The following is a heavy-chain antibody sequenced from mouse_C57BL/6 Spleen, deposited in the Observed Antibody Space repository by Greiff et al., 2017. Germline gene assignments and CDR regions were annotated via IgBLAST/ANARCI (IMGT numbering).Heavy chain of an antibody. CDR1: GYTFTSYG. CDR3: ARKEVTTVVPDY. V-gene: IGHV1-81*01. J-gene: IGHJ2*01. D-gene: IGHD1-1*01. CDR2: IYPRSGNT. Sequence: QVQLKESGAELARPGASVKLSCKASGYTFTSYGISWVKQRTGQGLEWIGEIYPRSGNTYYNEKFKGKATLTADKSSSTAYMELRSRTSEDSAVYFCARKEVTTVVPDYWGQGTTLTVSS.